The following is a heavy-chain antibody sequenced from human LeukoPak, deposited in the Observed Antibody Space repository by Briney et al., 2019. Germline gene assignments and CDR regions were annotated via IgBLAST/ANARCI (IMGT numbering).Heavy chain of an antibody. V-gene: IGHV3-74*01. D-gene: IGHD6-19*01. CDR2: INTDGSST. CDR1: GFTFSTYW. J-gene: IGHJ4*02. Sequence: GGSLRLSCAASGFTFSTYWMHWVCQAPGKGLVWVSRINTDGSSTSYADSVKGRFTISRDNAKNTLYLQMNSLRAEDTAVYYCARGGESRAVAVTGIGYWGQGTLVTVSS. CDR3: ARGGESRAVAVTGIGY.